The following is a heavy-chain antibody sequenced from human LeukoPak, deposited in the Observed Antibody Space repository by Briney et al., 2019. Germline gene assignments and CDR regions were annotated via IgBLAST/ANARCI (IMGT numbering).Heavy chain of an antibody. V-gene: IGHV3-20*04. J-gene: IGHJ6*03. Sequence: GGSLRLSCAASGFTFDDYGMSWVRQAPGKGLEWVSGINWNGGSTGYADSVKGRFTISRDNAKNSLYLQMNSLRAEDTALYYCARDKSGSDSSGSGGYYYYYMDVWGKGTTVTVSS. D-gene: IGHD6-19*01. CDR3: ARDKSGSDSSGSGGYYYYYMDV. CDR2: INWNGGST. CDR1: GFTFDDYG.